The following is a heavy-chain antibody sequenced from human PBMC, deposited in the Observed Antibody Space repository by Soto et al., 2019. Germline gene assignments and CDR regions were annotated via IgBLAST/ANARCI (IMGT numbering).Heavy chain of an antibody. CDR3: ARVEVGSYDWFDP. CDR2: INADGTRT. V-gene: IGHV3-74*03. CDR1: GFTFTNYW. Sequence: EVQLVESGGGLVQPGGSLRLSCAASGFTFTNYWMHWVRQAPGKGLVWVSRINADGTRTTYADSVKGRSTISRDNAQNTLYLQVNSVRVEDTAVYYCARVEVGSYDWFDPWGQGTLVTVSS. D-gene: IGHD1-26*01. J-gene: IGHJ5*02.